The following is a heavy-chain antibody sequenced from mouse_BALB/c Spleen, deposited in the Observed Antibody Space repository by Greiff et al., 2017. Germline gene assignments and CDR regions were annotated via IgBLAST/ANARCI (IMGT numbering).Heavy chain of an antibody. D-gene: IGHD2-3*01. CDR2: ISSGSSTI. CDR1: GFTFSSFG. V-gene: IGHV5-17*02. J-gene: IGHJ2*01. Sequence: EVKLMESGGGLVQPGGSRKLSCAASGFTFSSFGMHWVRQAPEKGLEWVAYISSGSSTIYYADTVKGRFTISRDNPKNTLFLQMTSLRSEDTAMYYCARWDGYYFDYWGQGTTLTVSS. CDR3: ARWDGYYFDY.